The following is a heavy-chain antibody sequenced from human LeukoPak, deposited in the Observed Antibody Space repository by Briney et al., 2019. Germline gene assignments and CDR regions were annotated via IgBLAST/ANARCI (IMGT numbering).Heavy chain of an antibody. CDR2: ISSSGSTI. D-gene: IGHD3-3*01. CDR1: GFTFSDYY. J-gene: IGHJ4*02. CDR3: AKDGGHYDFWSGYSAPDFDY. Sequence: PGGSLRLSCAASGFTFSDYYMSWIRQAPGKGLEWVSYISSSGSTIYYADSVKGRFTISRDNAKNSLYLQMNSLRAEDTAVYYCAKDGGHYDFWSGYSAPDFDYWGQGTLVTVSS. V-gene: IGHV3-11*04.